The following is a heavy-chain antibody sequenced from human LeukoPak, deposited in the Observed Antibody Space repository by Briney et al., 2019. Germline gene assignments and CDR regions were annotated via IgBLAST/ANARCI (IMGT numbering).Heavy chain of an antibody. D-gene: IGHD4-17*01. J-gene: IGHJ6*03. CDR3: ARDISYGDYYYYYYMNV. Sequence: ASVKVSCKASGYTFTGYYMHWVRQAPGQGLEWVGWINPNSGGTNYAQKFQGRVTMTRDTSISTAYMELSRLRSDDTAVYYCARDISYGDYYYYYYMNVWGKGTTVTVSS. CDR1: GYTFTGYY. V-gene: IGHV1-2*02. CDR2: INPNSGGT.